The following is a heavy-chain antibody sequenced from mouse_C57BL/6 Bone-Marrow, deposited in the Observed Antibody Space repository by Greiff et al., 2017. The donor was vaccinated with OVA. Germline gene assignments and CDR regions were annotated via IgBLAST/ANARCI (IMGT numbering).Heavy chain of an antibody. CDR3: AKRRDWYFDV. V-gene: IGHV1-69*01. D-gene: IGHD1-2*01. Sequence: QVQLQQPGAELVMPGASVKLSCKASGYTFTSYWMHWVKQRPGQGLEWIGEIDPSDSYTNYNQKFKGKSTLTVDKSSSTAYMQLSSLTSEDSAFYYCAKRRDWYFDVWGTGTTVTVSS. J-gene: IGHJ1*03. CDR1: GYTFTSYW. CDR2: IDPSDSYT.